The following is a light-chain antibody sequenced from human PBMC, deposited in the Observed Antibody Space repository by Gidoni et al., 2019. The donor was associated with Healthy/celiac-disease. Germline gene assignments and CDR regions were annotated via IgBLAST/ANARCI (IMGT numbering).Light chain of an antibody. Sequence: YELTQPPSVSVSPGQTASITCSGDKLGDKYACWYQQKPGQSPVLVIYQDSKRPSGIPERFSGSNSGNTATLTISGTQAMDEADYYCQAWDSSTSVVFGGGTKLTVL. CDR2: QDS. J-gene: IGLJ2*01. CDR3: QAWDSSTSVV. CDR1: KLGDKY. V-gene: IGLV3-1*01.